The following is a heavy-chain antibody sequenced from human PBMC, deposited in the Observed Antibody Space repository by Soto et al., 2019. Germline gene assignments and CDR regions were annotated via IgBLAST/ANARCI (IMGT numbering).Heavy chain of an antibody. CDR2: IYYSGST. CDR1: GGSISSYY. Sequence: SETLSLTCTVSGGSISSYYWSWIRQPPGKGLEWIGYIYYSGSTNYNPSLKSRVTISVDTSKNQFSLKLNSVTAADTAVYYCARDQVAIGLDYWGQGTLVTVSS. V-gene: IGHV4-59*01. CDR3: ARDQVAIGLDY. J-gene: IGHJ4*02.